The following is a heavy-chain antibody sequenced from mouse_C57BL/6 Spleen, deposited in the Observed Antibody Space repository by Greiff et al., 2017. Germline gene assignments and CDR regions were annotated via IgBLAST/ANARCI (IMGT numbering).Heavy chain of an antibody. J-gene: IGHJ2*01. CDR3: ARREDYGNLGDFDY. V-gene: IGHV5-17*01. CDR1: GFTFSDYG. CDR2: ISSGSSTI. D-gene: IGHD2-1*01. Sequence: DVMLVESGGGLVKPGGSLKLSCAASGFTFSDYGMHWVRQAPEKGLEWVAYISSGSSTIYYADTVKGRFTISRDNAKNTLFLQMTSLRSEDTAMYYCARREDYGNLGDFDYWGQGTTLTVSS.